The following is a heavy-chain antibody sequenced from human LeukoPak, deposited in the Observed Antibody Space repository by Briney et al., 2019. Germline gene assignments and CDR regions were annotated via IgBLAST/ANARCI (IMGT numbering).Heavy chain of an antibody. J-gene: IGHJ4*02. CDR1: GGSFSGYY. Sequence: SETLPLTCAVYGGSFSGYYWSWIRQPPGKGLEWVGEINHSGSTNYNPSLKSRVTISVDTSKNQFSLKLSSVTAADTAVYYCARVRTNSGLPDYWGQGTLVTVSS. CDR2: INHSGST. V-gene: IGHV4-34*01. D-gene: IGHD5-12*01. CDR3: ARVRTNSGLPDY.